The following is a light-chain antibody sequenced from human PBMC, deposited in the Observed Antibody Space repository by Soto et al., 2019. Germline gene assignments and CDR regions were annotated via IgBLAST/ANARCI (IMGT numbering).Light chain of an antibody. CDR2: EAS. J-gene: IGKJ4*01. CDR3: QQANSFPLT. Sequence: DTQMTQSPSSVSASVGDRVTITCRASQGVNSWLAWYQKKPGKAPERLIYEASTLHSGVPSRFSGSGSGTDFTLTISSLQPEDFASYYCQQANSFPLTFGGGTKVEVQ. V-gene: IGKV1-12*01. CDR1: QGVNSW.